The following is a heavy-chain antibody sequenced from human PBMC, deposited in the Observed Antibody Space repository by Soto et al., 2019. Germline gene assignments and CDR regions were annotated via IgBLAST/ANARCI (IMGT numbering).Heavy chain of an antibody. CDR3: GRLHKRQEWLATLGDYYYGMDV. D-gene: IGHD6-19*01. CDR1: GYSFTSYW. V-gene: IGHV5-10-1*01. CDR2: IDPSDSYT. J-gene: IGHJ6*02. Sequence: GESLKISCKGSGYSFTSYWISWVRQMPGKGLEWMGRIDPSDSYTNYSPSFQGHVTISADKSISTAYLQWSSLKASDTAMYYCGRLHKRQEWLATLGDYYYGMDVWGQGTTVTVAS.